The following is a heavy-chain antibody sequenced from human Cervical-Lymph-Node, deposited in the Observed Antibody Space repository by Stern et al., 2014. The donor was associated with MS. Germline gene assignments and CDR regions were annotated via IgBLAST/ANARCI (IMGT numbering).Heavy chain of an antibody. CDR2: ISDDGNYR. V-gene: IGHV3-30*04. CDR3: ARGGYAHTEGLRTQMDV. D-gene: IGHD2-2*01. CDR1: GFTFSDFA. J-gene: IGHJ6*02. Sequence: QVQLVQSGGGVVQPGRSLTLSCAASGFTFSDFAIHWVRPAPGKGLEWVAVISDDGNYRFYMDSVKGRFTISRDNSKNTLFLHMNGLRFEDTAVYYCARGGYAHTEGLRTQMDVWGQGTTVTVSS.